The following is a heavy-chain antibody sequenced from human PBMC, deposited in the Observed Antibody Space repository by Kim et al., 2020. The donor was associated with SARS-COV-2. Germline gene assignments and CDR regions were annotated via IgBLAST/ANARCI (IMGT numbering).Heavy chain of an antibody. CDR3: ARKDILTGYYIPVNAFDI. CDR2: INHSGST. CDR1: GGSFSGYY. J-gene: IGHJ3*02. D-gene: IGHD3-9*01. Sequence: SETLSLTCAVYGGSFSGYYWSLIRQPQGKGLEWIGEINHSGSTNYNPSLKSRVTISVDTSKNQFSLKLSSVTAADTAVYYCARKDILTGYYIPVNAFDIWGQGTMVTVSS. V-gene: IGHV4-34*01.